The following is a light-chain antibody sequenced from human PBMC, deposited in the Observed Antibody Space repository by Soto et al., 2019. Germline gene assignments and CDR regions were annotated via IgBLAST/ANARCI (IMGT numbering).Light chain of an antibody. CDR3: QQYGSSPFT. CDR1: QSVSSSY. CDR2: GAS. J-gene: IGKJ4*01. Sequence: EIVLTQSPGTLSLSPGERATLSCRASQSVSSSYLAWYQQKPGQAPRLLIYGASSRATGIPDRFSGSGSGTDCTLTSSRLEPEDFAVYYCQQYGSSPFTVGGGTNVEIK. V-gene: IGKV3-20*01.